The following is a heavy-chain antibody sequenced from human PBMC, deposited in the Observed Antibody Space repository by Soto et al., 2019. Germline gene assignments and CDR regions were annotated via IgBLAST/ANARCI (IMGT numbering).Heavy chain of an antibody. J-gene: IGHJ6*02. CDR2: IWTAGTNK. D-gene: IGHD3-9*01. Sequence: PGGSLRLSCAAAGFSFGSYGMHWVRQAPDKGLEWEALIWTAGTNKDYADSEKGRFTSSRDNSKKTLYLQMNSLRAEDTDVYYCARTPLRYFDWFPSYYYYGMDVWGQGTTVTVSS. CDR1: GFSFGSYG. CDR3: ARTPLRYFDWFPSYYYYGMDV. V-gene: IGHV3-33*01.